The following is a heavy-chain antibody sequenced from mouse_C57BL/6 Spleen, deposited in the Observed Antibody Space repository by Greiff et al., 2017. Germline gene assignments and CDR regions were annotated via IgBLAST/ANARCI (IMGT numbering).Heavy chain of an antibody. J-gene: IGHJ1*03. V-gene: IGHV1-69*01. D-gene: IGHD2-3*01. CDR2: IDPSDSYT. CDR3: ARKGRWLLKYFDV. Sequence: VQLQQPGAELVMPGASVKLSCKASGYTFTSYWMHWVQQRPGQGLEWIGEIDPSDSYTNYNQKFKGKSTLTVDKSSSTAYMQLSSLTSEDSAVYYCARKGRWLLKYFDVWGTGTTVTVSS. CDR1: GYTFTSYW.